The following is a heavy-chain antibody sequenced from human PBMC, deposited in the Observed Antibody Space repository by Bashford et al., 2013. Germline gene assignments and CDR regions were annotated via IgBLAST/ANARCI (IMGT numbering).Heavy chain of an antibody. J-gene: IGHJ3*01. CDR2: INPSGGST. V-gene: IGHV1-46*01. CDR3: ARDGPVVGVWNAFDV. Sequence: WVRQAPGQGLEWMGMINPSGGSTNYAQKFQGRVTMTRDTSTSTVYMELSSLRSEDTAVYFCARDGPVVGVWNAFDVWGQGTVVTVSS. D-gene: IGHD1-26*01.